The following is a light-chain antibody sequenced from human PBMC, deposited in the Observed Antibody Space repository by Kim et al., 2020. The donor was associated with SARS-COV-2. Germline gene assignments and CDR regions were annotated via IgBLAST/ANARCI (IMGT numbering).Light chain of an antibody. CDR1: KLVEKE. CDR3: QAWDSSTAV. J-gene: IGLJ1*01. Sequence: SVLPGQTTSITCSGDKLVEKEACWYQQKPGQSPVLVIYQGIKRTSGIPEGFSGSNSGNTATLTISGTQAMDEDDYYCQAWDSSTAVFGTGTKVTVL. CDR2: QGI. V-gene: IGLV3-1*01.